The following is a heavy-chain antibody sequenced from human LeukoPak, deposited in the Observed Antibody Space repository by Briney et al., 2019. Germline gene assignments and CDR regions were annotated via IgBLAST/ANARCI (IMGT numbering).Heavy chain of an antibody. CDR2: ISGSGGST. J-gene: IGHJ4*02. V-gene: IGHV3-23*01. CDR3: ANDEGATIFTPRHFDY. Sequence: QPGGSLRLSCAASGFTVSSNYMSWVRQAPGEGLEWVSAISGSGGSTYYADSVKGRFTISRDNSKNTLYLQMNSLRAEDTAVYYCANDEGATIFTPRHFDYWGQGTLVTVSS. CDR1: GFTVSSNY. D-gene: IGHD1-26*01.